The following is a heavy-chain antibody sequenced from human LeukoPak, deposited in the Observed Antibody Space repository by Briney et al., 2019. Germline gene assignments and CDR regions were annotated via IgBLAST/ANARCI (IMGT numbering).Heavy chain of an antibody. J-gene: IGHJ3*02. CDR3: ARAAWQLVAQDVFDI. Sequence: SETLSLTCTVSGGSISSYYWSWIRQPAGKGLEWIGRIYTSGSTNYNPSLKSRVTMSVDTSKNQFSLKLSSVTAAHTAVYYCARAAWQLVAQDVFDIWGQGTMVTVSS. V-gene: IGHV4-4*07. CDR2: IYTSGST. D-gene: IGHD6-6*01. CDR1: GGSISSYY.